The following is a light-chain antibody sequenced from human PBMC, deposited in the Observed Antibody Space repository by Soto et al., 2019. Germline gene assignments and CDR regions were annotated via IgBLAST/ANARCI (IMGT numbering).Light chain of an antibody. V-gene: IGLV2-14*03. Sequence: QSAPTQPASVSGSPGQSITISCTGTSSDIGLNNYVSWYQQHPGKAPALIIYAVTYRPSGVSRSFSGSKSGDTASLTISGLRTEDEADDYCTSRSDSRPVVFGGGTKLTVL. CDR3: TSRSDSRPVV. J-gene: IGLJ2*01. CDR1: SSDIGLNNY. CDR2: AVT.